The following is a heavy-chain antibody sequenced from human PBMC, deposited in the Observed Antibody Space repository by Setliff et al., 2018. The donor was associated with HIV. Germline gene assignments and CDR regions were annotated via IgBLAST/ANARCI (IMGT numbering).Heavy chain of an antibody. CDR3: ARASYYYDSSGWVDY. D-gene: IGHD3-22*01. CDR2: ISSSSSYT. V-gene: IGHV3-11*03. CDR1: GFTFSDYY. Sequence: GGSLSLSCSASGFTFSDYYMSWIRQAPGKGLEWVSYISSSSSYTNYADSVKGRFTISRDNAKNSLYLQMNSLRAEDTAVYYGARASYYYDSSGWVDYWGQGTLVTVSS. J-gene: IGHJ4*02.